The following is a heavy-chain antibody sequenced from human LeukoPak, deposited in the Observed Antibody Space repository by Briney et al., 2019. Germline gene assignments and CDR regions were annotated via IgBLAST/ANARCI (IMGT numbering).Heavy chain of an antibody. CDR1: GYTFTGYY. D-gene: IGHD2-8*01. J-gene: IGHJ3*02. V-gene: IGHV1-2*04. CDR3: AREGARNSWYAFDI. Sequence: ASVKVSCKASGYTFTGYYMHWVRQAPGQGLEWMGWINPNSGGTNYAQKFQGWVTMTRDTSISTAYMELSRLRSDDTAVYYCAREGARNSWYAFDIWGQGTMVTVSS. CDR2: INPNSGGT.